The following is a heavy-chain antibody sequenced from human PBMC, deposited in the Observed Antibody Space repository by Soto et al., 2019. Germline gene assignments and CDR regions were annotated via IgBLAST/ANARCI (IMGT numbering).Heavy chain of an antibody. V-gene: IGHV4-59*01. Sequence: PSETLSLTCTVSGGSISSYYWSWIRQPPGKGLEWIGYIYYSGSTNYNPSLKSRVTISVDTSKNLFSLKLSSATAADTAVYYCARDNYISSALDYWGQGTLVTVSS. CDR3: ARDNYISSALDY. J-gene: IGHJ4*02. D-gene: IGHD6-19*01. CDR1: GGSISSYY. CDR2: IYYSGST.